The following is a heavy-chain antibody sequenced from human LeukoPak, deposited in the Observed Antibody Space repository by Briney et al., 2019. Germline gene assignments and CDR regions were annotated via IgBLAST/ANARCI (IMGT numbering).Heavy chain of an antibody. CDR2: INPNSGGT. D-gene: IGHD5-12*01. CDR3: ARAGGYSGYDNDAFDI. CDR1: GYTFTGYY. Sequence: ASVKVSCKASGYTFTGYYMHWVRQAPGQGLEWMAWINPNSGGTNYAQKFQGRVTMTRDTSISTAYMELSRLRSDDTAVYYCARAGGYSGYDNDAFDIWGQGTMVTVSS. V-gene: IGHV1-2*02. J-gene: IGHJ3*02.